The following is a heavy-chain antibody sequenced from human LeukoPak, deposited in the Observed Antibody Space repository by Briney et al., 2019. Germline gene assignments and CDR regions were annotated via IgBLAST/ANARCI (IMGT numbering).Heavy chain of an antibody. CDR1: GVSISSYY. CDR2: IYYTGAT. J-gene: IGHJ4*02. Sequence: SETLSLTCTVSGVSISSYYLSWIRLPPGKGLEWIWDIYYTGATYYNPSLKSRFTISLDTSKNQLSPKLSSVTAANAAVYYCARPRYSSGPGYYFAYWGQGALVTVYS. D-gene: IGHD5-18*01. V-gene: IGHV4-59*01. CDR3: ARPRYSSGPGYYFAY.